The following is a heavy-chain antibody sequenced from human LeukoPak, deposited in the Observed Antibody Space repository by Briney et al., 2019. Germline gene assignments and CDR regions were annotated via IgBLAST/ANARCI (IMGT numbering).Heavy chain of an antibody. CDR2: IYYSGST. D-gene: IGHD2/OR15-2a*01. V-gene: IGHV4-59*08. Sequence: SETLSLTCTVSGDSVSSYYWSWIRQPPGKGLEWIGYIYYSGSTNYDPSLKSRVTISVDTSKNRFSLGLSSVTAADTAVYYCARLLSRYYYYMDVWGKGTTVTVSS. J-gene: IGHJ6*03. CDR3: ARLLSRYYYYMDV. CDR1: GDSVSSYY.